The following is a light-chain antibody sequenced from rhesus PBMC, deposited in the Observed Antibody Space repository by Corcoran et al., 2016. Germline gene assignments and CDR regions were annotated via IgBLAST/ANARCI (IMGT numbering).Light chain of an antibody. V-gene: IGKV1S12*01. CDR2: AAS. J-gene: IGKJ4*01. CDR3: QHYYDNPLT. CDR1: QNIYSN. Sequence: DIQMTQSPSALSASVGDRVTISCRASQNIYSNLAWYQQKPGKAPKLLIYAASSLQPGIPSRFSGSGSGIDFTITISSLQPEDSAAYYCQHYYDNPLTFGGGTKVELK.